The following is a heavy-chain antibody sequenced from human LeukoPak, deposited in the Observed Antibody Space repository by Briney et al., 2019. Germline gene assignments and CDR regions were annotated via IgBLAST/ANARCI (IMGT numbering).Heavy chain of an antibody. D-gene: IGHD5-12*01. CDR1: GGSISSGGYS. V-gene: IGHV4-30-4*07. CDR3: ARDQGSYDLGSWFDP. CDR2: IYYSGST. Sequence: SQTLSLTFAVSGGSISSGGYSWSWIRQPPGKGLEWIGYIYYSGSTYYNPSLKSRVTISVDTSKNQFSLKLSSVTAADTAVYYCARDQGSYDLGSWFDPWGQGTLVTVSS. J-gene: IGHJ5*02.